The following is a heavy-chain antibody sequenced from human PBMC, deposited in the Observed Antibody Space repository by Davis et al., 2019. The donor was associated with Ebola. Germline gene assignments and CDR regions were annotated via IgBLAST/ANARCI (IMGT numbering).Heavy chain of an antibody. CDR3: ATVKQQLILSSTW. CDR1: GFAFSNAW. Sequence: GGSLRLSCAASGFAFSNAWMSWVRQAPGKGLEWVGRIKSKTDGGTTDYAAPVKGRFTISRDDSKNTLYLQMNSLKTEDTAVYYCATVKQQLILSSTWWGQGTLVTVSS. J-gene: IGHJ4*02. CDR2: IKSKTDGGTT. D-gene: IGHD6-13*01. V-gene: IGHV3-15*01.